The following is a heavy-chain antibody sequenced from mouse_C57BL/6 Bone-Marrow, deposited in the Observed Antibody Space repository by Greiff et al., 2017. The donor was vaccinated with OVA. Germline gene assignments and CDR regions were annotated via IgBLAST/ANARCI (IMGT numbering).Heavy chain of an antibody. CDR3: AREITLKYYGSSPYARDY. CDR1: GYTFTDYY. J-gene: IGHJ4*01. V-gene: IGHV1-76*01. D-gene: IGHD1-1*01. CDR2: IYPGSGNT. Sequence: QVQLQQSGAELVRPGASVKLSCKASGYTFTDYYINWVKQRPGQGLEWIARIYPGSGNTYYNEKFKGKATLTAEKSSSTAYMQLSSLTSEDSAVYFCAREITLKYYGSSPYARDYWGQGTSVTGSS.